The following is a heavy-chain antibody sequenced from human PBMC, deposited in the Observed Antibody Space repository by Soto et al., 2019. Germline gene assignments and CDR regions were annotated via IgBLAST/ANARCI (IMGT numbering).Heavy chain of an antibody. Sequence: EVQLVESGGGWIQPGGSLRLSCAVSGFTVSRHFMSWVRQAPGKGLEWVSVIYNVGTTYYEDSMKSRFTISRDNSKNTLYLQMNSLIAEDTAIYYCARDVLVGATPDYFDHWGQGTLVTVSS. CDR2: IYNVGTT. CDR3: ARDVLVGATPDYFDH. D-gene: IGHD1-26*01. V-gene: IGHV3-53*01. J-gene: IGHJ4*02. CDR1: GFTVSRHF.